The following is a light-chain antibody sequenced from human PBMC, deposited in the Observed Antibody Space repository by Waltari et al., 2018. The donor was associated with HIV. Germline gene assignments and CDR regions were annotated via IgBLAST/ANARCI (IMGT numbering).Light chain of an antibody. CDR2: DAS. J-gene: IGKJ1*01. CDR1: QSISSY. Sequence: DIQMTQSPSSLSTSVGDRVTITCRASQSISSYVNWYQQIPGKAPKLLIHDASSLQSGVPSRFSGSGSGTDFTLTISSLQPEDFATYYCQQSYNTPWTFGQGTKVEIK. V-gene: IGKV1-39*01. CDR3: QQSYNTPWT.